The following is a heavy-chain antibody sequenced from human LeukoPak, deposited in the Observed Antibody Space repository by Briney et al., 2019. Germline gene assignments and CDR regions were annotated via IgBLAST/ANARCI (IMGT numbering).Heavy chain of an antibody. Sequence: SESLSLTCTVSGDSIATTTYYSACTRHPPGRWLEWIANVFKSGNTYYSPSLEGRVTLSVDPPKTQFSLHLASVTASDTAVYSCARHLENTPGSGAYGYFDNWGQGTLVTVSS. V-gene: IGHV4-39*01. CDR2: VFKSGNT. CDR3: ARHLENTPGSGAYGYFDN. D-gene: IGHD1-26*01. J-gene: IGHJ4*02. CDR1: GDSIATTTYY.